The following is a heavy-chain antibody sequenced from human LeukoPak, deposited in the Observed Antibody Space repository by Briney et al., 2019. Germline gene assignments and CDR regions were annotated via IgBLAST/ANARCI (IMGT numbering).Heavy chain of an antibody. Sequence: GGSLRLSCAASGFTFSSYWMSWVRQAPGKGLVWVANIKQDGSEKYYVDSVKGRFTISRDNAKNSLYLQMNSLRAEDTAVYYCARDAAGADSSGYLPPADSFDYWGQGTLVTVSS. CDR1: GFTFSSYW. CDR2: IKQDGSEK. V-gene: IGHV3-7*03. D-gene: IGHD3-22*01. CDR3: ARDAAGADSSGYLPPADSFDY. J-gene: IGHJ4*02.